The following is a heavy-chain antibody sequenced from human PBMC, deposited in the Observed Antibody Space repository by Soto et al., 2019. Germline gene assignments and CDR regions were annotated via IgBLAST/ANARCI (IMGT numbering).Heavy chain of an antibody. CDR2: IYHSGST. D-gene: IGHD6-13*01. CDR3: ATWSNSSIWYGAFDI. Sequence: QMQLQESGPGLVKPSETLSLTCTVSGGSFKTSYLTWIRQPPGKALEWIGYIYHSGSTNFNPSLKSRVTMSIDTSKNQFSLNLKSVTAADTAVYFCATWSNSSIWYGAFDIWGQGTRVTVSS. V-gene: IGHV4-59*01. J-gene: IGHJ3*02. CDR1: GGSFKTSY.